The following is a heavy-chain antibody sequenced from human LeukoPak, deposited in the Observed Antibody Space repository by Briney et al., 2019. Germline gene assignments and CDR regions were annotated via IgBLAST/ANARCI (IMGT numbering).Heavy chain of an antibody. D-gene: IGHD3-22*01. CDR1: GYTFTGYY. CDR2: INPNSGGT. J-gene: IGHJ4*02. Sequence: RASVRVSCKASGYTFTGYYMHWVRQAPGQGLEWMGWINPNSGGTNYAQKFQGRVTMTRDTSISTAYMELSRLRSDDTAVYYCARDSKRDSSGYPARGLDYWGQGTLVTVSS. CDR3: ARDSKRDSSGYPARGLDY. V-gene: IGHV1-2*02.